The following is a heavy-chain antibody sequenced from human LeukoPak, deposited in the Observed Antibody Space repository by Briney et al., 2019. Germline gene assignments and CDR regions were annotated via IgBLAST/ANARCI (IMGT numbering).Heavy chain of an antibody. V-gene: IGHV4-59*01. J-gene: IGHJ4*02. D-gene: IGHD4-11*01. CDR2: IYYSGST. CDR3: ARDRIYSNYGIDY. CDR1: GGSISSYY. Sequence: PSETLSLTCTVSGGSISSYYWSWIRQPPGKGLEWIGYIYYSGSTNYNPSLKSRVTISVDTSKNQFSLKLSSVTAADTAVYYCARDRIYSNYGIDYWGQGTLVTVSS.